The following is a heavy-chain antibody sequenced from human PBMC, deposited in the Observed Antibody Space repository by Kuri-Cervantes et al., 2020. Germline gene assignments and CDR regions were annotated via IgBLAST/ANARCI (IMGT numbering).Heavy chain of an antibody. V-gene: IGHV2-26*01. CDR2: IFSNDEK. CDR3: ARIQYQLGGGFDP. D-gene: IGHD2-2*01. J-gene: IGHJ5*02. Sequence: SGPTLVKPTETLTLTRTVPGFSLSNARMGVSWIRQPPGKALEWLAHIFSNDEKSYSTSLKSRLTISKDTSKSQVVLTMTNMDPVDTATYSCARIQYQLGGGFDPWGQGTLVTVSS. CDR1: GFSLSNARMG.